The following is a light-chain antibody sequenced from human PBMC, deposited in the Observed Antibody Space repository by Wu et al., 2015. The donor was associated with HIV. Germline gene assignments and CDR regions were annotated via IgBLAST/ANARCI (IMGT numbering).Light chain of an antibody. CDR2: GAS. Sequence: EIVLTQSPGTLSLSPGERATLSCRASQSVSSSYLAWYQQKPGQAPRLLIYGASSRATGIPDRFSNSGSGTDFFLTISSLEPEDFAVYYCQQFGGSRGSFGPGTKGGDQT. J-gene: IGKJ1*01. CDR1: QSVSSSY. V-gene: IGKV3-20*01. CDR3: QQFGGSRGS.